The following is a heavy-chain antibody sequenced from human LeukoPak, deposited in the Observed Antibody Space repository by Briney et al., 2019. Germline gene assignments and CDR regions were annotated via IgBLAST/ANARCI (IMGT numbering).Heavy chain of an antibody. CDR1: GFTVSSNY. CDR2: IYSGGST. V-gene: IGHV3-53*01. J-gene: IGHJ4*03. Sequence: GGSLRLSCAASGFTVSSNYMSWVRQAPGKGLEWVSVIYSGGSTYYADSVKGRFSISRDNDKSLLYLQMENLRVEDTAVYYCTTYFDTTGYFEEAYDTWGQGTLVTVSA. D-gene: IGHD3-22*01. CDR3: TTYFDTTGYFEEAYDT.